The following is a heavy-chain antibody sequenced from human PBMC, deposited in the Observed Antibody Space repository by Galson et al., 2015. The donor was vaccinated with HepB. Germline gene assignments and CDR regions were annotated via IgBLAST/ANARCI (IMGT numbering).Heavy chain of an antibody. V-gene: IGHV4-4*07. D-gene: IGHD2-2*02. CDR3: AREGVSHTDPGYYGMDV. CDR1: GGSISSYY. CDR2: IYTSGST. J-gene: IGHJ6*02. Sequence: SETLSLTCTVSGGSISSYYWSWIRQPAGKGLEWIGRIYTSGSTNYNPSLKSRVTMSVDTPKNQFSLKLSSVTAADTAVYYCAREGVSHTDPGYYGMDVWGQGTTVTVSS.